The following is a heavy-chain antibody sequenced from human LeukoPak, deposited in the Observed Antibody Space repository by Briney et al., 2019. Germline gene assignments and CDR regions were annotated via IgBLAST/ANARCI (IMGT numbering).Heavy chain of an antibody. CDR3: AKDGAPQWIQLWPYYFDY. D-gene: IGHD5-18*01. Sequence: GGSLRLSCAASRFTVGSNYMSWVRQAPGKGLEWVSVIYSGGGTYYADSVKGRFTISRDNSKNTLYLQMNSLRAEDTAVYYCAKDGAPQWIQLWPYYFDYWGQGTLVTVSS. J-gene: IGHJ4*02. CDR1: RFTVGSNY. CDR2: IYSGGGT. V-gene: IGHV3-66*01.